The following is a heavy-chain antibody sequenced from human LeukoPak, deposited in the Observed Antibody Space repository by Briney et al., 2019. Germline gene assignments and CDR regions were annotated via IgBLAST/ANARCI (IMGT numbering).Heavy chain of an antibody. J-gene: IGHJ6*03. V-gene: IGHV4-59*01. CDR2: IYYSGSA. D-gene: IGHD3-10*01. Sequence: SETLSLTCTVSGGSMNNYFWTWIRQSPGKGLEWIGYIYYSGSANYNPSLKSRVTMSVDTSKNQFSLKLSSVTAADTAVYYCARSSGIDPDMDVWGKGTTVTVSS. CDR1: GGSMNNYF. CDR3: ARSSGIDPDMDV.